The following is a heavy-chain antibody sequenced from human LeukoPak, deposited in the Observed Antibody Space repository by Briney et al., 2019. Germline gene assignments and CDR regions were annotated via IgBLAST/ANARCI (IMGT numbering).Heavy chain of an antibody. V-gene: IGHV3-7*01. CDR2: IKQDGSEK. J-gene: IGHJ4*02. D-gene: IGHD2-15*01. CDR3: ARVRIGGGWFYFDY. CDR1: GFTFSGYW. Sequence: GGSLRLSCAASGFTFSGYWMTWVRQAPGKGLAWVANIKQDGSEKYYVDSMKGRFTISRDNTKTSLYLQMSSLRVEDTAVYYCARVRIGGGWFYFDYWAQGTLVTVSS.